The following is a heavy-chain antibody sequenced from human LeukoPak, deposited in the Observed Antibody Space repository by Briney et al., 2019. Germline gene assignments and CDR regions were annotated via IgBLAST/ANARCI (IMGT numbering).Heavy chain of an antibody. J-gene: IGHJ4*02. CDR2: IYSGGST. CDR1: GFTVSSNY. Sequence: GGSLRLSCAASGFTVSSNYMSWVRQAPGKGLEWVSVIYSGGSTYYADSVKGRFTISRDNSKNTLYLQMNSLRAEDTAVYYCARNGDYKDFDYWGQGTLVTVSS. D-gene: IGHD4-17*01. V-gene: IGHV3-53*01. CDR3: ARNGDYKDFDY.